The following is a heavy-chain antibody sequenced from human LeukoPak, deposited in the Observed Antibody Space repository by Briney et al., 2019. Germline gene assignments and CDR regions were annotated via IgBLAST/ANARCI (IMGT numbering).Heavy chain of an antibody. CDR1: GFTFSGSA. J-gene: IGHJ3*02. CDR3: TRKEDYYASGNAFDI. D-gene: IGHD3-10*01. CDR2: IRGKANTYAT. Sequence: GGSLRLSCAASGFTFSGSAMHWVRQASGKGLEWVGRIRGKANTYATAYGESVKGRCTISRDDSKNTAYLQMNSLKTEDTAVYYCTRKEDYYASGNAFDIWGQGTMVTVSS. V-gene: IGHV3-73*01.